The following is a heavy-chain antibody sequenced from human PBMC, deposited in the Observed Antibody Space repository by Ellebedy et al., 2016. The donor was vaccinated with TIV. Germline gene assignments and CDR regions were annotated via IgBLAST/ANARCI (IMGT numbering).Heavy chain of an antibody. CDR2: ISGSGGST. J-gene: IGHJ4*02. D-gene: IGHD5-18*01. Sequence: GESLKISXAASGFTFSSYAMSWVRQAPGKGLGWVSAISGSGGSTYYADSVKGRFTISRDNSKNTLYLQMNSLRAEDTAVYYCAKDTAMVTPHPMFDYWGQGTLVTVSS. CDR3: AKDTAMVTPHPMFDY. V-gene: IGHV3-23*01. CDR1: GFTFSSYA.